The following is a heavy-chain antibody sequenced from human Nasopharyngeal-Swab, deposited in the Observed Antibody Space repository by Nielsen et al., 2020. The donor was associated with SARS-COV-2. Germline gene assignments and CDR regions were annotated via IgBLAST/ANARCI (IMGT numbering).Heavy chain of an antibody. CDR3: ARGPYYDFWSGYSSYYYMDV. J-gene: IGHJ6*03. CDR2: INPNSGGT. Sequence: ASVKVSCKASGYTFTGYYMHGVRQAPGQGLEWMGWINPNSGGTNYAQKFQGWVTMTRDTSISTAYMELSRLRSDDTAVYYCARGPYYDFWSGYSSYYYMDVWGKGTTVTVSS. D-gene: IGHD3-3*01. CDR1: GYTFTGYY. V-gene: IGHV1-2*04.